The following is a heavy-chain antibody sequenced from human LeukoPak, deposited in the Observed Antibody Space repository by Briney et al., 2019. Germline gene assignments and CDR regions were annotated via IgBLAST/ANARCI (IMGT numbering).Heavy chain of an antibody. V-gene: IGHV1-8*01. CDR1: GYTFTSYD. CDR3: ARWGQYCSGGSCLNWFDP. J-gene: IGHJ5*02. Sequence: ASVKVSCKASGYTFTSYDINWVRQATGQGLEWMGWMNPNSGNTGYAQKFQGRVTMTRNTSISTAYMELSSLRSEDTAVCYCARWGQYCSGGSCLNWFDPWGQGTLVTVSS. D-gene: IGHD2-15*01. CDR2: MNPNSGNT.